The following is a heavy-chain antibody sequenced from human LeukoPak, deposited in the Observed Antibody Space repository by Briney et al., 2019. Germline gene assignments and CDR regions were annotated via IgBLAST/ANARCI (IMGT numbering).Heavy chain of an antibody. CDR2: INPNSGAT. J-gene: IGHJ6*03. D-gene: IGHD6-6*01. CDR3: ARVAARRGYSYYYYMDV. Sequence: ASVKVSCKASGYTFTDYYIHWVRQAPGQGLEWMGWINPNSGATSYAQKFQGRVTMTRETSISTAYIEVNRLRSDDSAVYYCARVAARRGYSYYYYMDVWGKGTTVTVSS. V-gene: IGHV1-2*02. CDR1: GYTFTDYY.